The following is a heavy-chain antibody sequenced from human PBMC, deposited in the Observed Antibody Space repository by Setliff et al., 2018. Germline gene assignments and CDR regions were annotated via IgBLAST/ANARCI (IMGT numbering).Heavy chain of an antibody. J-gene: IGHJ4*02. CDR3: ARVESRYSSSWYFFDY. Sequence: ASVKVSCKASGYTFTGYYMHWVRQAPGQGLEWMGWINPNSGGTNYAQKFQGWVTMTRDTSISTAYMELSSLRSEDTAVYYCARVESRYSSSWYFFDYWGQGTLVTVSS. D-gene: IGHD6-13*01. CDR1: GYTFTGYY. CDR2: INPNSGGT. V-gene: IGHV1-2*04.